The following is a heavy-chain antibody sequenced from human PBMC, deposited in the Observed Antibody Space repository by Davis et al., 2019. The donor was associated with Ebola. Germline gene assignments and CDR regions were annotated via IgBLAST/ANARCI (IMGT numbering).Heavy chain of an antibody. CDR3: AKLPMVRAPY. CDR2: IYSGGST. D-gene: IGHD3-10*01. Sequence: GGSLRLSCAASGFTVSSNYMSWVRQAPGKGLEWVSVIYSGGSTYSADSVKGRFTISRDNSKNTLYLQMNSLRAEDTAVYYCAKLPMVRAPYWGQGTLVTVSS. J-gene: IGHJ4*02. V-gene: IGHV3-53*01. CDR1: GFTVSSNY.